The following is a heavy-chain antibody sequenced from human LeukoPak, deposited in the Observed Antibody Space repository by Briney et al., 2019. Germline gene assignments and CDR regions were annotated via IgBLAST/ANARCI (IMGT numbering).Heavy chain of an antibody. CDR1: GDSISRYY. CDR3: ARGPYSYDSSGAFDI. J-gene: IGHJ3*02. V-gene: IGHV4-4*07. D-gene: IGHD3-22*01. Sequence: SETLSLTCTVSGDSISRYYWSWIRQPAGKGLEWIGRIYTSGSTNYNPSLKSRVTMSVDTSKNQFSLKLSSVTAADTAVYFCARGPYSYDSSGAFDIWGQGTMVTVSS. CDR2: IYTSGST.